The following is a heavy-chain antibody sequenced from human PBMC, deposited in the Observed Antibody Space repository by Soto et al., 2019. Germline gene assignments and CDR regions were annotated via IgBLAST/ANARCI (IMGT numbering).Heavy chain of an antibody. J-gene: IGHJ6*02. CDR1: GFTFSGYE. D-gene: IGHD3-10*01. CDR2: ISSSGSTI. CDR3: ASGSYTYYYGMDV. Sequence: PGGSLRLSCAASGFTFSGYEMNWVRQAPGKGLEWVSYISSSGSTIYYADSVKGRFTISRDNAKNSLYLQMNSLRAEDTAVYYCASGSYTYYYGMDVWGQGTTVTVSS. V-gene: IGHV3-48*03.